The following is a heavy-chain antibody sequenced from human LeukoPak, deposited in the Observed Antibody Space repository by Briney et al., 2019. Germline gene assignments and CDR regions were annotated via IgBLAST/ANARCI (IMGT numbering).Heavy chain of an antibody. Sequence: AGGSLRLSCAASGFTFSSYEMNWVRQAPGKGLEWVSYISSSGSTIYYADSVKGRFTISRDNAKNSLYLQMNSLRAEDTAVYYCARAPKYRGGDCYYNYWGQGTLVTVSS. D-gene: IGHD2-21*02. CDR3: ARAPKYRGGDCYYNY. V-gene: IGHV3-48*03. J-gene: IGHJ4*02. CDR2: ISSSGSTI. CDR1: GFTFSSYE.